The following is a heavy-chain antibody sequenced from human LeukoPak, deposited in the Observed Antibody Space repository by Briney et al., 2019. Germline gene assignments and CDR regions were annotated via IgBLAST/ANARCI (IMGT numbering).Heavy chain of an antibody. Sequence: GESLTLSCVVSGLTFSNRAMTWVRQAPGKGLEWVSSISISGNKILYADSVKGRFTISRDNSKNTPFLQMNSLQTEDTGVYFCANELRPNDYWGQGTLVTVS. V-gene: IGHV3-23*01. J-gene: IGHJ4*02. CDR2: ISISGNKI. CDR1: GLTFSNRA. D-gene: IGHD4-17*01. CDR3: ANELRPNDY.